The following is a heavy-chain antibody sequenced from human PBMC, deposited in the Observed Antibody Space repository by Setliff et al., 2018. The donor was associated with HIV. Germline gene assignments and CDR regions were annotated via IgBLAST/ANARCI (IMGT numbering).Heavy chain of an antibody. V-gene: IGHV4-59*11. D-gene: IGHD3-10*01. CDR3: ARGRGVIKEKPFDE. J-gene: IGHJ4*02. CDR1: GGSISSHY. Sequence: PSETLSLTCTVSGGSISSHYWSWIRQPPLKGLEWIGYIHYSGSTNYNPSLKSRVTISVETSKNQFSLRLSSVTAADTAVYYCARGRGVIKEKPFDEWGQGTLVTVSS. CDR2: IHYSGST.